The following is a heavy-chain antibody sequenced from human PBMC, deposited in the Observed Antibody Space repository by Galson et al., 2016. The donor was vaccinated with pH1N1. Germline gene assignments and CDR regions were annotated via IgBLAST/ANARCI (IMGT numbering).Heavy chain of an antibody. D-gene: IGHD4-17*01. CDR1: GFTFSSNW. CDR2: IRTDGSEK. J-gene: IGHJ4*02. CDR3: VRAIGSYGSY. V-gene: IGHV3-7*03. Sequence: SLRLSCAASGFTFSSNWMHWVRRAPGKGLEWVANIRTDGSEKYYVDSVKGRFTISRDNAKNSLYLQMNSLRAEDTAVYYCVRAIGSYGSYWGQGTLVTVSS.